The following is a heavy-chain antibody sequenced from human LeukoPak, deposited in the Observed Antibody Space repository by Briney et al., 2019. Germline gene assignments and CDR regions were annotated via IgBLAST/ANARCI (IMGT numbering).Heavy chain of an antibody. CDR1: GFTFDDYA. D-gene: IGHD6-13*01. Sequence: GGSLRLSCTASGFTFDDYAMHWVRQAPAKGLEWVSLISGDGGTSDYADSVKGRFTISRDNRRNSLYLHMNSLRTEDTALYFCAKVYVGSWYAYDHWGQGTLVTVSS. V-gene: IGHV3-43*02. J-gene: IGHJ4*02. CDR3: AKVYVGSWYAYDH. CDR2: ISGDGGTS.